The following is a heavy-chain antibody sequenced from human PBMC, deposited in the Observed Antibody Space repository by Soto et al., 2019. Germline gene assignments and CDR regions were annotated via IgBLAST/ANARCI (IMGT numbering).Heavy chain of an antibody. J-gene: IGHJ6*03. Sequence: SETLSLTCTVSGGSISSYYWSWIRQPPGKGLEWIGYIYYSGSTNYNPSLKSRVTISVDTSKNQFSLKLSSVTAADTAVYYCARLGGYGCSSTSCYPEYYYYYYMDAWGKGTKVTVSS. CDR2: IYYSGST. CDR1: GGSISSYY. V-gene: IGHV4-59*01. D-gene: IGHD2-2*01. CDR3: ARLGGYGCSSTSCYPEYYYYYYMDA.